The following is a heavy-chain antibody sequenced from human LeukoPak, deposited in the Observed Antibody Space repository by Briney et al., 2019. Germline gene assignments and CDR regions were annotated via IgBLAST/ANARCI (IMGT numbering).Heavy chain of an antibody. CDR1: GGSISSYY. D-gene: IGHD4-17*01. CDR2: FDYSGNT. Sequence: KPSETLSLTCTVSGGSISSYYWSWIRQSPGKGLEWIGSFDYSGNTYYNPSLKSRLTISQDTSKNQFSLKLSSVTAADTAVYYCARGTTYNYWGQGTLVTVSS. V-gene: IGHV4-59*12. J-gene: IGHJ4*02. CDR3: ARGTTYNY.